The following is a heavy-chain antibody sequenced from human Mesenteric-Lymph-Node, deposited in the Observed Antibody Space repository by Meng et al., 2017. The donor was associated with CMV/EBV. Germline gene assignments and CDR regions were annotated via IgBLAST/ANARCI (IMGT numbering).Heavy chain of an antibody. CDR1: GFTFSSYG. D-gene: IGHD3-9*01. J-gene: IGHJ4*02. CDR3: VRDLLTGYYDQ. CDR2: IWYDGFNK. V-gene: IGHV3-33*01. Sequence: SCAASGFTFSSYGIPWVRQAPGKGLDGVAVIWYDGFNKYYADSVKGRFTVSRDNSRNTVYLQMNSLRAEDTAVYYCVRDLLTGYYDQWGQGTLVTVSS.